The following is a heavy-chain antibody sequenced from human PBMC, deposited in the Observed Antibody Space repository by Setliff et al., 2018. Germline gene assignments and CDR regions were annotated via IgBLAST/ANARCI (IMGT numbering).Heavy chain of an antibody. Sequence: SETLSLTCTVSGGSISSYYWGWIRQPPWKGLEWIGSVYYSGATYFNPSLNSRVTISVDTSKNQFSLRLTSVTAADTAVYYCASSQFYINFGSWGQGTLVTVSS. V-gene: IGHV4-59*05. CDR1: GGSISSYY. D-gene: IGHD6-6*01. CDR2: VYYSGAT. CDR3: ASSQFYINFGS. J-gene: IGHJ4*02.